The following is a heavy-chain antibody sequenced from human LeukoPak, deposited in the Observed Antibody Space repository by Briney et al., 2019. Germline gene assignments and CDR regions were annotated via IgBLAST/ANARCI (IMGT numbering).Heavy chain of an antibody. J-gene: IGHJ3*02. Sequence: PSETLSLTCTVSGGSISSYYWSWIRQPPGKGLEWIGYIYYSGSTNYNPSLKSRVTISVDTSKNQFSLKLSSVTAADTAVYYCARDDGPEGGAFDIWGQGTMVTVSS. V-gene: IGHV4-59*12. CDR1: GGSISSYY. CDR2: IYYSGST. CDR3: ARDDGPEGGAFDI. D-gene: IGHD2-15*01.